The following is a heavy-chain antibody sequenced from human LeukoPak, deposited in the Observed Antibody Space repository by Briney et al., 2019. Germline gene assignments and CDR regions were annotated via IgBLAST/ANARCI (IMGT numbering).Heavy chain of an antibody. V-gene: IGHV4-4*07. CDR1: GDSIRSSY. Sequence: SETLSLTCSVYGDSIRSSYWNWVRQSAGQGLEWIGRIYTSGTINYNPSLKSRVTISMHKSKNQFSLKLNSVTAADTAIYYCARDIPHVGYYYYYMDVWGKGTTVTVSS. J-gene: IGHJ6*03. CDR2: IYTSGTI. CDR3: ARDIPHVGYYYYYMDV.